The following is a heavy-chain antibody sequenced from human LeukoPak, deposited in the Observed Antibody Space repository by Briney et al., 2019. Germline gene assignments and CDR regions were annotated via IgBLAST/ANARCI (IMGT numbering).Heavy chain of an antibody. CDR2: ISGYNGNT. Sequence: ASVKVSCKASGYTFTTYGISWVRQAPGQGLEWMGWISGYNGNTNYPQKLQGRVTMTTNTSTNTAYMELSSLRSDDTAVYYCARDGYSAYARTYFLHWGQGAPVTVS. J-gene: IGHJ1*01. V-gene: IGHV1-18*01. CDR3: ARDGYSAYARTYFLH. D-gene: IGHD5-12*01. CDR1: GYTFTTYG.